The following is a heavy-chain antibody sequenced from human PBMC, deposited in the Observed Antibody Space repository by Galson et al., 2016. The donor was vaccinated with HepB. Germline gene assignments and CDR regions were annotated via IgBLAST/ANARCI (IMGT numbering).Heavy chain of an antibody. V-gene: IGHV3-30*18. Sequence: SLRLSCAASGFAFSSYGMHWVRQAPGKGLEWVAVISYDGVDKYYGDSVKGRFTISRDNSKNTMYLQMNSLRGEDTAVYYCAKDPAFGESPGGYGLDVWGRGTAVTVSS. CDR2: ISYDGVDK. J-gene: IGHJ6*02. CDR3: AKDPAFGESPGGYGLDV. CDR1: GFAFSSYG. D-gene: IGHD3-10*01.